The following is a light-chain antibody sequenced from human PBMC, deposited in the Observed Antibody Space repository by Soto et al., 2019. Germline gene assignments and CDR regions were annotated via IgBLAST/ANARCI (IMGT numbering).Light chain of an antibody. J-gene: IGKJ1*01. CDR3: QQYGSSPAT. V-gene: IGKV3-20*01. CDR2: GAS. Sequence: EIVLTQSPGTLSLSPGERATLSCRASQSVSNNYLAWYQQKPGQAPRLLIYGASTRATGIPDRFTGSRSGTDFTLSVSRLEPEDFAVYFCQQYGSSPATFGQGTKVDIK. CDR1: QSVSNNY.